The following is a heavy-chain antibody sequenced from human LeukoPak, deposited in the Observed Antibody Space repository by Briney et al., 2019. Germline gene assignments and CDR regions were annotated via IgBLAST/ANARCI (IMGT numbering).Heavy chain of an antibody. V-gene: IGHV3-66*01. Sequence: PGRSLRLSCAASGFTVSSNYMSWVRQAPGKGLEWVSVIYSGNSTYYADSVKGRFTISRDNSKNTLYLQMNSLRAEDTAVYYCARSGGNGHFDYWGQGTLVTVSS. J-gene: IGHJ4*02. CDR2: IYSGNST. D-gene: IGHD2-8*01. CDR3: ARSGGNGHFDY. CDR1: GFTVSSNY.